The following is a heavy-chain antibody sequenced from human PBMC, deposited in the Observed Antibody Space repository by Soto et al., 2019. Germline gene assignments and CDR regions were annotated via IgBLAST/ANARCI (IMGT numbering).Heavy chain of an antibody. D-gene: IGHD1-7*01. Sequence: EVQLLESGGGLIQSGGSLRLSCVASGFTFDSKAMTWVRQAPGRGLEWVSAITDSGLSTYYADSVKGRFTISRDNSKNTLYLQLNSLRAEDTAVYYCAKVYWGITGTTYDFFDSWGQGTLVSVST. CDR3: AKVYWGITGTTYDFFDS. J-gene: IGHJ4*02. V-gene: IGHV3-23*01. CDR2: ITDSGLST. CDR1: GFTFDSKA.